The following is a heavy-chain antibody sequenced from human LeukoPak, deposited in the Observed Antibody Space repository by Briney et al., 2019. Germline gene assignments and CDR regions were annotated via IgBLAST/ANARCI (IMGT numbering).Heavy chain of an antibody. Sequence: GASVKVSCKASGYTFTGYYMHWVRQAPGQGLEWMGWINPNSGGTNYAQKFQGRVTMTRDTSISTAYMELSRLRSDDTAVYYCAAGGEVLRYFHQPSAQYYFDYWGQGTLVTVSS. D-gene: IGHD3-9*01. J-gene: IGHJ4*02. V-gene: IGHV1-2*02. CDR1: GYTFTGYY. CDR3: AAGGEVLRYFHQPSAQYYFDY. CDR2: INPNSGGT.